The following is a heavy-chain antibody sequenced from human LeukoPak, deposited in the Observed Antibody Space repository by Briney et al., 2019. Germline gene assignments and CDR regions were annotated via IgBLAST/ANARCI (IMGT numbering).Heavy chain of an antibody. CDR1: GGTLSIYA. J-gene: IGHJ3*02. CDR2: IIPIFGTA. Sequence: SVKVSCKASGGTLSIYAISWVREAPGQGLEWMGGIIPIFGTANYAQKFQGRVTITTDESTSTAYMELSSLRSEDTAVYYCARDVTSIVVVTANYGDQIGDAFDIWGQGTMVTVSS. CDR3: ARDVTSIVVVTANYGDQIGDAFDI. V-gene: IGHV1-69*05. D-gene: IGHD2-21*02.